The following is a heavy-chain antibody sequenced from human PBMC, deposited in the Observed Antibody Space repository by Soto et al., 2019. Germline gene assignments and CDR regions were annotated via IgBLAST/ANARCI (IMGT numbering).Heavy chain of an antibody. D-gene: IGHD2-21*01. CDR3: DRSNYRICGYYDYFIDV. CDR1: GDSVSSNSAA. J-gene: IGHJ6*03. V-gene: IGHV6-1*01. CDR2: TYYRSKWYN. Sequence: SQTLSLTCAISGDSVSSNSAAWNWIRQSPSRGLEWLGRTYYRSKWYNDYAVSVKSRITINPDTSKNQFSLQLNSVTPEDTAVYCCDRSNYRICGYYDYFIDVWGKGTT.